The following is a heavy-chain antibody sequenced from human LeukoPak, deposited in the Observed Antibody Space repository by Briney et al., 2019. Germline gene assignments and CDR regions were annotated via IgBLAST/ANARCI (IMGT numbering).Heavy chain of an antibody. V-gene: IGHV4-34*01. CDR3: ARNYYDSSGYYYFYLDY. J-gene: IGHJ4*02. Sequence: SETLSLTCAVYGGSFSGYYWGRIRQPPGKGLEWIGSIYYSGSTYYNPSLKSRVTISVDTSKNQFSLKLSSVTAADTAVYYCARNYYDSSGYYYFYLDYWGQGTLVTVSS. D-gene: IGHD3-22*01. CDR2: IYYSGST. CDR1: GGSFSGYY.